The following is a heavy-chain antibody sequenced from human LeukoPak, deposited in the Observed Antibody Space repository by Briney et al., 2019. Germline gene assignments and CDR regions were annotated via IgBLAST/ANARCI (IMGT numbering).Heavy chain of an antibody. CDR1: GFTFSSYW. V-gene: IGHV3-7*01. CDR3: ARDNADSGYDYGFDY. D-gene: IGHD5-12*01. CDR2: IKQDGSEK. J-gene: IGHJ4*02. Sequence: GGSLRLSCAASGFTFSSYWMNWVRQAPGKGLEWVANIKQDGSEKYYVDSVKGRFTISRDNAKNSLYLQMNSLRAEDTAVYYCARDNADSGYDYGFDYWGQGTLVTVSS.